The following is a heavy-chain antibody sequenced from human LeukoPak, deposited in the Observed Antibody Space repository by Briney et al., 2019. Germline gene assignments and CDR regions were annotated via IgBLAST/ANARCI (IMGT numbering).Heavy chain of an antibody. CDR2: IIPIFGIA. J-gene: IGHJ6*03. CDR1: GGTFSSYA. V-gene: IGHV1-69*05. D-gene: IGHD3-10*01. Sequence: SVKVSCKASGGTFSSYAISWVRQAPGQGLEWMGGIIPIFGIANYAQKFQGRVTITTDESTSTAYMELSSLRSEDTAVYYCARDPLGAYGSGSYYPCYMDVWGKGTTVIVSS. CDR3: ARDPLGAYGSGSYYPCYMDV.